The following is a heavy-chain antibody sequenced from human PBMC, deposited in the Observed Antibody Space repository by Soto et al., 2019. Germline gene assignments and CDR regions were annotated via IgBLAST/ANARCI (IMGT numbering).Heavy chain of an antibody. Sequence: GGPLRLSCSAAGIPSTSYSMNRVPQAPGKGLEWVSSISSSSSYIYYADSVKRRFTISRDNANSSLYLQMNSLRAEDTAVYYCAGGVVVAAGWFDPWGQGTLVTVYS. J-gene: IGHJ5*02. V-gene: IGHV3-21*01. CDR1: GIPSTSYS. CDR2: ISSSSSYI. CDR3: AGGVVVAAGWFDP. D-gene: IGHD2-15*01.